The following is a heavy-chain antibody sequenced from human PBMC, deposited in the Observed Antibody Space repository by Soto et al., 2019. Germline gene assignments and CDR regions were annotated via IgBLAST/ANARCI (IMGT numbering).Heavy chain of an antibody. CDR1: GFTFSSYA. V-gene: IGHV3-23*01. CDR2: ISGSGGST. CDR3: AKDGSPLLTGDLKFAFDI. Sequence: GGSLRLSCAASGFTFSSYAMSWVRQAPGKGLEWVSAISGSGGSTYYADSVKGRFTISRDNSKNTLYLQMNSLRAEDTAVYYGAKDGSPLLTGDLKFAFDIWGQGTMVTVSS. J-gene: IGHJ3*02. D-gene: IGHD7-27*01.